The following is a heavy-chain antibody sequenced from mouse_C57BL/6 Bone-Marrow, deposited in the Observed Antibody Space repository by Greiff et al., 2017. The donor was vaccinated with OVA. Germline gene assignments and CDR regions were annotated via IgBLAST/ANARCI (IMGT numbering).Heavy chain of an antibody. Sequence: DVKLQESGPGLVKPSQSLSLTCSVTGYSITSGYYWNWIRQFPGNKLEWMGYISYDGSNNYNPSLKNRISITRDTSKNQFFLKLNSVTTEDTATYYCARAGGSSYRYFDVWGTGTTVTVSS. V-gene: IGHV3-6*01. D-gene: IGHD1-1*01. CDR3: ARAGGSSYRYFDV. J-gene: IGHJ1*03. CDR1: GYSITSGYY. CDR2: ISYDGSN.